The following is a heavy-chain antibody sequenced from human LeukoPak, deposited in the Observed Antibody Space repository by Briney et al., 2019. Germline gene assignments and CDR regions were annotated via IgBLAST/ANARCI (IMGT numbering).Heavy chain of an antibody. J-gene: IGHJ5*02. Sequence: SETLSLTCAVFGGSFSDYYWSWIRQPPGKGLEWIGEVIHSGGTNQNPSLKNRVTISVDTSRNQFSLKLSSVTAADTAVYYCARAVGSSVRFDPWGQGTLVTVSS. D-gene: IGHD6-13*01. CDR3: ARAVGSSVRFDP. CDR2: VIHSGGT. CDR1: GGSFSDYY. V-gene: IGHV4-34*12.